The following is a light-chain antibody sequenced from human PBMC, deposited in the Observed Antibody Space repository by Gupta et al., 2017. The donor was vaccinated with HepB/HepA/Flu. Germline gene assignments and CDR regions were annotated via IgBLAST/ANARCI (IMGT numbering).Light chain of an antibody. Sequence: HSVLTQPPSASGTPGQRVTITCSGSRSNIGSNTVNWYQQFPGTAPKLLIYSNIPRPSGVPDRVSGSKSGTTASLAISGRQSADEADYYCAAWDNNLNGVVFGGGTKLTV. J-gene: IGLJ2*01. CDR3: AAWDNNLNGVV. CDR1: RSNIGSNT. CDR2: SNI. V-gene: IGLV1-44*01.